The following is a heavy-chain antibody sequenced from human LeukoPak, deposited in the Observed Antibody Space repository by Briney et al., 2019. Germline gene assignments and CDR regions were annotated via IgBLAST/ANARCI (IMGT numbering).Heavy chain of an antibody. CDR1: GFTFSGSA. D-gene: IGHD6-19*01. Sequence: GGSLRLSCAASGFTFSGSAMHWVRQASGKGLEWVGRIRSKVNNYATAYAASVKDRFTISRDDSRNTAYPQMNSLKTEDTAVYYCITQYSSGPPGYWGQGTLVTVSS. V-gene: IGHV3-73*01. CDR3: ITQYSSGPPGY. J-gene: IGHJ4*02. CDR2: IRSKVNNYAT.